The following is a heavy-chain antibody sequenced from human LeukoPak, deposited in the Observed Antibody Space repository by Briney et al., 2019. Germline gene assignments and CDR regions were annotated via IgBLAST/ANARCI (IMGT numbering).Heavy chain of an antibody. Sequence: GGSLRLSCAATGVTFSSYAMSLVRQAPGKGLEWVSAISGSGGSTYYADSVKGRFTISRDNSKNTLYLQMNSLRAEDTAVYYCAKDRGVVTAIGQDWYFDLWGRGTLVTVSS. CDR2: ISGSGGST. CDR3: AKDRGVVTAIGQDWYFDL. D-gene: IGHD2-21*02. V-gene: IGHV3-23*01. CDR1: GVTFSSYA. J-gene: IGHJ2*01.